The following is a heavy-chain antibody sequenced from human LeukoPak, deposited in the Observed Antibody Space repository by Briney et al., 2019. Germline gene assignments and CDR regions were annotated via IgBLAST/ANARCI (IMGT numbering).Heavy chain of an antibody. D-gene: IGHD3-10*02. CDR2: ISGTGSYK. CDR3: AELGITMIGGV. V-gene: IGHV3-21*01. Sequence: GGSLRLSCAASGFTFSRYSMNWVRQAPGKGLEWVSSISGTGSYKYYADSMKGRFTIPRDNAKNSLYLQMNSLRAEDTAVYYCAELGITMIGGVWGKGTTVTISS. CDR1: GFTFSRYS. J-gene: IGHJ6*04.